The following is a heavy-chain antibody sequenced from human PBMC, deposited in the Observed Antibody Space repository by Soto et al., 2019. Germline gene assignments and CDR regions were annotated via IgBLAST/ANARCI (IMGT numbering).Heavy chain of an antibody. Sequence: QLTLNESGPTQVNPRQTLTLTCTFSGFSLTTSGVGVGWLRQSPGKAPEWLALIYWDDDKRYSPSLKSRLTITKDTSKNQVVLTMADLDPADTATYYCAHRVLRTVFGLVTTTAIYFDFWGQGTPVAVSS. D-gene: IGHD3-3*01. J-gene: IGHJ4*02. CDR3: AHRVLRTVFGLVTTTAIYFDF. CDR2: IYWDDDK. V-gene: IGHV2-5*02. CDR1: GFSLTTSGVG.